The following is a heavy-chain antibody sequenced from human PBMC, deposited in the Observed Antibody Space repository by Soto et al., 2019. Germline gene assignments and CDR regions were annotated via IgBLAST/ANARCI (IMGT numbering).Heavy chain of an antibody. V-gene: IGHV1-69*13. J-gene: IGHJ4*02. CDR1: GGTFSSYA. D-gene: IGHD3-22*01. CDR3: ARTYYYDSSGYYHLDY. Sequence: SVKVSCKASGGTFSSYAISWVRQAPGQGLEWMGGIIPIFGTANYAQKFQGRVTITADESTSTAYMELSSLRSEDTAVYYYARTYYYDSSGYYHLDYWGQGTMVTVYS. CDR2: IIPIFGTA.